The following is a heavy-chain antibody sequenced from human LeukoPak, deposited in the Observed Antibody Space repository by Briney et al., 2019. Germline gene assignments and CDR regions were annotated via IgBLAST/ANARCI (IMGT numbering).Heavy chain of an antibody. CDR1: GYTFTGYC. J-gene: IGHJ6*02. CDR2: INPNSGGT. Sequence: ASVKVCCKASGYTFTGYCMHWVRQAPGQGLEWMGWINPNSGGTNYAQKFQGRVTMTRDTSISTAYMELSRLRSDDTAVYYCARDLQMWTADYYYGMDVWGQGTTVTVSS. V-gene: IGHV1-2*02. D-gene: IGHD2-21*01. CDR3: ARDLQMWTADYYYGMDV.